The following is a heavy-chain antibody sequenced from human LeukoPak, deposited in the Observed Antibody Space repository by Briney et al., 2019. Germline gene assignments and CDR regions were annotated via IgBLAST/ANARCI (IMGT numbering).Heavy chain of an antibody. J-gene: IGHJ4*02. Sequence: SETLSLTCTVSGGSISSGDYYWSWIRQPPGKGLEWIGYIYYSGSTYYNPSLKSRVTISVDTSKNQFSLKLSSVTAADTAVYYCARDSSRYSSGWYDYWGQGTLVTVSS. CDR1: GGSISSGDYY. V-gene: IGHV4-30-4*02. CDR3: ARDSSRYSSGWYDY. D-gene: IGHD6-19*01. CDR2: IYYSGST.